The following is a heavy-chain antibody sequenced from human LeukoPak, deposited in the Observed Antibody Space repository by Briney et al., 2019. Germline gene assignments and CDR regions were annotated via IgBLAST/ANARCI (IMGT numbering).Heavy chain of an antibody. J-gene: IGHJ5*02. CDR2: ISAYNGTT. V-gene: IGHV1-18*01. D-gene: IGHD2/OR15-2a*01. Sequence: SAKVSCKASGYTFTSFGISWVGQAAGQGLEWMGWISAYNGTTNYAQKLQGRVTMTTDTSTSTAYMELRSPRSDDTAMYYCARDSGGIVNHNGFDPWGQRTLVIVSS. CDR3: ARDSGGIVNHNGFDP. CDR1: GYTFTSFG.